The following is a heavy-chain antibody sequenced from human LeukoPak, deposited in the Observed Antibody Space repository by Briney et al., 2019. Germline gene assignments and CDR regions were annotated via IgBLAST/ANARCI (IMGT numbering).Heavy chain of an antibody. CDR1: GGSISSGSYG. V-gene: IGHV4-61*02. J-gene: IGHJ6*03. CDR3: ARLVSYYDSSGYYYYYYYYYMDV. Sequence: PAESLSLTCTVDGGSISSGSYGSSWIREPAGKGLDWIGRIYISGSTNSNSSVKSRVTISVDTSKNPFSLKLSSVPAADTAVYYCARLVSYYDSSGYYYYYYYYYMDVWGKGTTVTVSS. D-gene: IGHD3-22*01. CDR2: IYISGST.